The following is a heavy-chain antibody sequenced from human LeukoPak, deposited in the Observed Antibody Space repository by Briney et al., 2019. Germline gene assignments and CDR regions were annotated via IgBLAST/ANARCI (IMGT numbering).Heavy chain of an antibody. V-gene: IGHV3-7*01. CDR2: IKQDGSEK. CDR1: GFTFSSYW. Sequence: GGSLRLSCAASGFTFSSYWMSWVRQAPGKGLEWVANIKQDGSEKYYVDSVKGRFTISRDNAKNSPYLQMNSLRAEDTAVYYCASIVGDYVWGSYRPPYAFDIWGQGTMVTVSS. D-gene: IGHD3-16*02. J-gene: IGHJ3*02. CDR3: ASIVGDYVWGSYRPPYAFDI.